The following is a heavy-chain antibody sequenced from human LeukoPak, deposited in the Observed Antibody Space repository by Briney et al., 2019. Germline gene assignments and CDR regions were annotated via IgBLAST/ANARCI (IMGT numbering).Heavy chain of an antibody. D-gene: IGHD3-16*02. J-gene: IGHJ6*03. CDR2: IHYSGST. CDR3: ARGTPEGDYVWGSYPTYYYYYMDV. CDR1: GGSISSYY. Sequence: SETLSLTCTVSGGSISSYYWSWIRQPPGKGLEWIGYIHYSGSTHYNPSLKSRVTISVDTSKNQVSLKLRSVTAADTAVYYCARGTPEGDYVWGSYPTYYYYYMDVRGKGTTVTVSS. V-gene: IGHV4-59*01.